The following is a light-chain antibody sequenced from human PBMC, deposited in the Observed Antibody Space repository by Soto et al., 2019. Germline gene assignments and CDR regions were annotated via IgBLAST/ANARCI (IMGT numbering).Light chain of an antibody. CDR2: DVS. CDR3: SSYTSSSTWV. J-gene: IGLJ3*02. Sequence: QSVLTQPASGSGSPGQSIAISCTGTSSDVGGYNYVSWYQQHPGKTPNLMIYDVSNRPSGVSNRFSGSKSGNTASLTISGLQAEDEADYYCSSYTSSSTWVFGGGTKLTVL. CDR1: SSDVGGYNY. V-gene: IGLV2-14*01.